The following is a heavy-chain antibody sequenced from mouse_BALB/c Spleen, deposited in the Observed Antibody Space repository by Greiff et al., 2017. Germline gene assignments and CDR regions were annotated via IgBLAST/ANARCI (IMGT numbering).Heavy chain of an antibody. CDR3: ARRGDSYYGNYVAY. CDR2: ISSGSSTI. D-gene: IGHD2-10*01. Sequence: EVKLMESGGGLVQPGGSRKLSCAASGFTFSSFGMHWVRQAPEKGLEWVAYISSGSSTIYYADTVKGRFTISRDNPKNTLFLQMTSLRSEDTAMYYCARRGDSYYGNYVAYWGQGTLVTVSA. CDR1: GFTFSSFG. V-gene: IGHV5-17*02. J-gene: IGHJ3*01.